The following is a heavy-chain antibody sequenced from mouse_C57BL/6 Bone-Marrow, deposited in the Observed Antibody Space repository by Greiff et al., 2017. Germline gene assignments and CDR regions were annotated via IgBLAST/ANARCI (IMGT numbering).Heavy chain of an antibody. CDR2: IHPNSGST. Sequence: QVQLQQPGAELVKPGASVKLSCKASGYTFTSYWMNWVKQRPGQGLEWIGMIHPNSGSTNYNEKFKSKATLTVDKSSSTAYMQLSSLTSEDSAVYYCARYWDGYFDVWGPGTTVTVSS. D-gene: IGHD4-1*01. CDR1: GYTFTSYW. CDR3: ARYWDGYFDV. J-gene: IGHJ1*01. V-gene: IGHV1-64*01.